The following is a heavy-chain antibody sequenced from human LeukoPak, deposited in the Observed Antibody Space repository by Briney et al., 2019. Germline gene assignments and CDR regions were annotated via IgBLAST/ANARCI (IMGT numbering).Heavy chain of an antibody. Sequence: SETLSLTCTVSGGSFSSGSYYWSWIRQPPGKGLEWIGYIYYSGSTNYNPSLKSRVTISVDTSKNQFSLKLSSVTAADTAVYYCARSDSYGYVYYFDYWGQGTLVTVSS. J-gene: IGHJ4*02. CDR3: ARSDSYGYVYYFDY. CDR1: GGSFSSGSYY. V-gene: IGHV4-61*01. CDR2: IYYSGST. D-gene: IGHD5-18*01.